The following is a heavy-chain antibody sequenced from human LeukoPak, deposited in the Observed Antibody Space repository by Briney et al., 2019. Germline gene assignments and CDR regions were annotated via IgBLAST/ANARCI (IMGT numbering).Heavy chain of an antibody. J-gene: IGHJ6*02. CDR1: GFTFSSYA. CDR2: ISSNGGST. V-gene: IGHV3-64*01. Sequence: GSLRLSCAASGFTFSSYAMHWVRQAPGKGLEYVSAISSNGGSTYYANSVKGRFTISRDNSKNTLYLQMGSLRAEDMAVYYCARDPGMGATKYYYYYGMDVWGQGTTVTVSS. CDR3: ARDPGMGATKYYYYYGMDV. D-gene: IGHD1-26*01.